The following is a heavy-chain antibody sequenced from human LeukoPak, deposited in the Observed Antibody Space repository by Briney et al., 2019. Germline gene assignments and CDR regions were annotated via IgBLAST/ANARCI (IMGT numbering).Heavy chain of an antibody. D-gene: IGHD5-12*01. J-gene: IGHJ4*02. CDR1: GDSVASSTSA. CDR3: ARTLRPDFDS. V-gene: IGHV6-1*01. Sequence: SQTLSLTCVISGDSVASSTSAWHWIRQSPSGGLDWLGRTYLRSRWIHDYAETLQGRLTINPDTSKNQFSLQLNSVTPEDTAVYYCARTLRPDFDSWGRGTLVTVSS. CDR2: TYLRSRWIH.